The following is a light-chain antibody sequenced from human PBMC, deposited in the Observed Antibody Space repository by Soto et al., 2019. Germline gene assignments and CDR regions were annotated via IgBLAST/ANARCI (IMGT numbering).Light chain of an antibody. CDR2: LEGTGNY. CDR3: ETWDINTVV. CDR1: SGHSSYV. V-gene: IGLV4-60*03. J-gene: IGLJ2*01. Sequence: QAVLTQSSSASASLGSSVKLTCTLSSGHSSYVIAWHQQQPGKAPRYLMKLEGTGNYNKGSGVPDRFSGSSSGADRDLTISNLQSEDEAEYYCETWDINTVVFGGGTQLTVL.